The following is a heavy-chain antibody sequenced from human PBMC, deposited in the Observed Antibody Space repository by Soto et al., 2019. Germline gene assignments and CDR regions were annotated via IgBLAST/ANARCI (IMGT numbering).Heavy chain of an antibody. J-gene: IGHJ4*02. CDR1: GGTFSSYA. D-gene: IGHD1-26*01. Sequence: SVKVSCKASGGTFSSYAISWVRQAPGQGLEWMGGIIPIFGTANYAQKFQGRVTITADESTSTAYMELSSLRSEDTAVYYCASQLSGSYYGVDYWGQGTLVTVSS. V-gene: IGHV1-69*13. CDR2: IIPIFGTA. CDR3: ASQLSGSYYGVDY.